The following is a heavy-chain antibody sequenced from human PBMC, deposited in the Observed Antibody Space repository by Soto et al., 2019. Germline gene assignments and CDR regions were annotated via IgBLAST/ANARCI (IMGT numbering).Heavy chain of an antibody. J-gene: IGHJ6*02. CDR2: ISAYNGNT. CDR1: GYTFTSYG. CDR3: ARLLGYCSGGSCYPYYYYGMDV. D-gene: IGHD2-15*01. V-gene: IGHV1-18*04. Sequence: QVQLVQSGAEVKKPGASVKVSCKASGYTFTSYGISWVRQAPGQGLEWMGWISAYNGNTNYAQKLQGRVTMTTDTSTSTAYMELRSLRSDDTAVYYCARLLGYCSGGSCYPYYYYGMDVWGQGTTVTVSS.